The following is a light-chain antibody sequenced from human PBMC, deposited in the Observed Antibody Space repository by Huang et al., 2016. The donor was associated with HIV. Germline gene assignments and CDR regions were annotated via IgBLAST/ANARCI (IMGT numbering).Light chain of an antibody. J-gene: IGKJ1*01. CDR3: QHYNNWPRGT. Sequence: EIVMTHPLATLVVSPGERATLSCRTCQSVGDNLACEKQKPGQATRLRIYGASTRALGVAARFSGSGCGTEFTRTISSLQSEDIAVYYCQHYNNWPRGTFGQGTKVEIK. CDR1: QSVGDN. V-gene: IGKV3D-15*01. CDR2: GAS.